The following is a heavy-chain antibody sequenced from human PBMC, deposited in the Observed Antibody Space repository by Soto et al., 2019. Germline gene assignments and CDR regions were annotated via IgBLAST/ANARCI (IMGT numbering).Heavy chain of an antibody. J-gene: IGHJ4*02. V-gene: IGHV6-1*01. D-gene: IGHD7-27*01. CDR1: GDSVSSNSAT. Sequence: SQTLSLTCAMSGDSVSSNSATWNWIRQSPSIGLEWLGTTYYRSKWYNDYAVSVKSRIIIIPDTFKNQFSLQLNSVTPEDTAVYYCARRNRGSEFDYWGQGTPVTVSS. CDR2: TYYRSKWYN. CDR3: ARRNRGSEFDY.